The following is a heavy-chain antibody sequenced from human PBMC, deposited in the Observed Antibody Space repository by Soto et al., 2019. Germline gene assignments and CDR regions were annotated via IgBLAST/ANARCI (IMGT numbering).Heavy chain of an antibody. V-gene: IGHV3-9*01. D-gene: IGHD6-13*01. CDR1: GFTFDDYA. CDR2: ISWNSGSI. Sequence: GGSLRLSCAASGFTFDDYAMHWVRQAPGKGLEWVSGISWNSGSIGYADSVKGRFTISRDNAKNSLYLQMNSLRAEDTALYYCAEERRIAAAGFDYWGQGTLVTVSS. CDR3: AEERRIAAAGFDY. J-gene: IGHJ4*02.